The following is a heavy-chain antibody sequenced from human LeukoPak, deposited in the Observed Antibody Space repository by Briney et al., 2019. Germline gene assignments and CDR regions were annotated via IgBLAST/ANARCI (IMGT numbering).Heavy chain of an antibody. Sequence: GGSLRLSCAASGFTFSSYSMNWVRQAPGKGLEWVSSISSSSSYIYYADSVKGRFTISRDNAKNSLYLRMNSLRAEDTAVYYCARAPLAYDYVWGSYPYYFDYWGQGTLVTVSS. D-gene: IGHD3-16*01. J-gene: IGHJ4*02. CDR3: ARAPLAYDYVWGSYPYYFDY. CDR1: GFTFSSYS. V-gene: IGHV3-21*01. CDR2: ISSSSSYI.